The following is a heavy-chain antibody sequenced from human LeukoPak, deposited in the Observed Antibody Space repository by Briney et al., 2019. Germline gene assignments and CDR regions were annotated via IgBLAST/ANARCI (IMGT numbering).Heavy chain of an antibody. J-gene: IGHJ3*02. CDR3: ARVWFLTGAPSGTGAFDI. D-gene: IGHD3-9*01. CDR2: INPNSGGT. Sequence: ASVKVSCKASGYTFTGYYMHWVRQAPGQGLEWMGWINPNSGGTNYAQKFQGRVTMTRDTSISTAYMELSRLRSDDTAVYYCARVWFLTGAPSGTGAFDIWGQGTMVTVSS. V-gene: IGHV1-2*02. CDR1: GYTFTGYY.